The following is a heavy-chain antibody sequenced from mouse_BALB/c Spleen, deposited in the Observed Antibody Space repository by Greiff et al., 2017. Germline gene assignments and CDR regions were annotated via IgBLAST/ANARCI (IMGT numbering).Heavy chain of an antibody. CDR1: GFTFSSFG. CDR3: ARGRDAMDD. V-gene: IGHV5-17*02. J-gene: IGHJ4*01. Sequence: EVKLVESGGGLVQPGGSRKLSCAASGFTFSSFGMHWVRQAPEKGLEWVAYISSGSSTIYYADTVKGRFTISRDNPKNTLFLQMTSLRSEDTAMYYCARGRDAMDDWGQGTSVTVSS. CDR2: ISSGSSTI.